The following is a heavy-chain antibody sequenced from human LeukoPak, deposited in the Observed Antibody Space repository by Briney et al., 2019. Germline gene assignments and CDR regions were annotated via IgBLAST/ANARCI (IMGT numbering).Heavy chain of an antibody. CDR1: GFTFSSYA. V-gene: IGHV3-23*01. J-gene: IGHJ5*02. D-gene: IGHD2-15*01. Sequence: GGSLRLSCAASGFTFSSYAMSWVRQAPGKGLEWVSAISGSGGSTYYVDSVKGRFTISRDNSKNTLYLQMNSLRAEDTAVYYCAKLGIVVVVAATTWFDPWGQGTLVTVSS. CDR3: AKLGIVVVVAATTWFDP. CDR2: ISGSGGST.